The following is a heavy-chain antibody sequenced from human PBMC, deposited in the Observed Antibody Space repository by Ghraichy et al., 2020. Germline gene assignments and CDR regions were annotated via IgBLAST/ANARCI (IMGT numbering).Heavy chain of an antibody. D-gene: IGHD3-9*01. J-gene: IGHJ4*02. Sequence: GGSLRLSCAASGFTFSSYAMSWVRQAPGKGLEWVSAISGSGGSTYYADSVKGRFTISRDNSKNTLYLQMNSLRAEDTAVYYCAKDAVSVHILTGSHMGTLDYWGQGTLVTGSS. V-gene: IGHV3-23*01. CDR3: AKDAVSVHILTGSHMGTLDY. CDR2: ISGSGGST. CDR1: GFTFSSYA.